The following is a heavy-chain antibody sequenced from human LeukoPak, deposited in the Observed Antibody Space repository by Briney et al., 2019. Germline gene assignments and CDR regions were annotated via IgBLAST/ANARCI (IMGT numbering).Heavy chain of an antibody. CDR2: ISYTGST. D-gene: IGHD3-16*01. CDR1: SDSIPSPY. J-gene: IGHJ4*02. Sequence: SETLSLTCTVSSDSIPSPYWSWIRQSPGKGLEWIAYISYTGSTRYNPSFKSRVTVSIDTSKNQFSLRLTSVTAADTAVYYCARHFTVGGDYHFGHWDQGTPVTVSS. CDR3: ARHFTVGGDYHFGH. V-gene: IGHV4-59*08.